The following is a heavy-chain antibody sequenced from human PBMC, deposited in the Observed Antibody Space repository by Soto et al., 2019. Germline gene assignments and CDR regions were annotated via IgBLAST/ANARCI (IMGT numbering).Heavy chain of an antibody. D-gene: IGHD3-22*01. Sequence: LSLTCTVSGGSISSGDYYWSWIRQPPGKGLEWIGYIYYSGTTYYNPSLKSRVTISLDTSKNQFSLKLTSVTAADTAVYYCAREPYNYDSSGYYDHWGQGTLVTAPQ. CDR1: GGSISSGDYY. V-gene: IGHV4-30-4*01. CDR2: IYYSGTT. CDR3: AREPYNYDSSGYYDH. J-gene: IGHJ5*02.